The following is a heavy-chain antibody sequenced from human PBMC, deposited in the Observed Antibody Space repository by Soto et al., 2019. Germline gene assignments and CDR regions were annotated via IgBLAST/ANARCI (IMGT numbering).Heavy chain of an antibody. CDR2: INPSGGST. Sequence: EASVKVSCKASGYTFTSYYMHWVRQAPGQGLEWMGIINPSGGSTTYAQKFQGRVTITADESTSTAYMELSSLRSDDTAIYYCVRVVAIPGYPDNWGQGTLVTVSS. CDR1: GYTFTSYY. V-gene: IGHV1-46*01. J-gene: IGHJ4*02. CDR3: VRVVAIPGYPDN. D-gene: IGHD5-12*01.